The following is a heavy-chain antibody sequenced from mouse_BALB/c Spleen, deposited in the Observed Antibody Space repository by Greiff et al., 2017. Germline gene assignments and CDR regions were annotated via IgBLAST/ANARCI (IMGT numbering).Heavy chain of an antibody. CDR2: ISSGSSTI. D-gene: IGHD1-1*01. CDR1: GFTFSSFG. J-gene: IGHJ3*01. CDR3: ARDYGSSPAWFAY. V-gene: IGHV5-17*02. Sequence: EVKLVESGGGLVKPGGSLKLSCAASGFTFSSFGMHWVRQAPEKGLEWVAYISSGSSTIYYADTVKGRFTISRDNPKNTLFLQMTSLRSEDTAMYYCARDYGSSPAWFAYWGQGTLVTVSA.